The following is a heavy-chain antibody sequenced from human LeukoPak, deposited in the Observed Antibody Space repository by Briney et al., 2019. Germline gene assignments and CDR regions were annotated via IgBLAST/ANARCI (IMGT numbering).Heavy chain of an antibody. CDR2: IKQDGSEK. D-gene: IGHD5-18*01. CDR1: GFTFSSYW. V-gene: IGHV3-7*01. Sequence: GGSLRLSCAASGFTFSSYWMSWVRQAPGKGLEWVANIKQDGSEKYYVDSVKGRFTISRDNAKNSLYLQMNSLRAEDTAVYYCARDTEIQLWSLFDYWAQGTLATVSS. J-gene: IGHJ4*02. CDR3: ARDTEIQLWSLFDY.